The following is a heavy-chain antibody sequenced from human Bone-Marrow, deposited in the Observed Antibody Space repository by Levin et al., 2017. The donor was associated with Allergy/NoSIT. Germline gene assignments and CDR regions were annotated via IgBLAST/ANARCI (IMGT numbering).Heavy chain of an antibody. J-gene: IGHJ4*02. CDR2: FDAEEGET. V-gene: IGHV1-24*01. D-gene: IGHD1-26*01. CDR1: GYTLSEVS. Sequence: GESLKISCKVSGYTLSEVSVHWVRRAPGKGLEWMGGFDAEEGETIYAQSLRGRVPMTEDTSTDTAYMELRSLRSEDTAVYYCATDLQSPILGGTSEITPVKYWGKGTVVTVFS. CDR3: ATDLQSPILGGTSEITPVKY.